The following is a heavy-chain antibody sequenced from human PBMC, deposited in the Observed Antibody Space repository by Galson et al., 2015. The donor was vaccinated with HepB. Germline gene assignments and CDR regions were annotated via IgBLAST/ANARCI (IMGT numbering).Heavy chain of an antibody. CDR2: VSRSENT. V-gene: IGHV4-59*01. CDR3: VTGRGWLVDY. J-gene: IGHJ4*02. CDR1: GGSISDYY. D-gene: IGHD6-19*01. Sequence: SETLSLTCTMSGGSISDYYCGWIRQSPGKESEWIGYVSRSENTKYNPSLKSRVTMALDTSKNQFSLRLTSVTAADTAVYYCVTGRGWLVDYWGQGMFVTVSS.